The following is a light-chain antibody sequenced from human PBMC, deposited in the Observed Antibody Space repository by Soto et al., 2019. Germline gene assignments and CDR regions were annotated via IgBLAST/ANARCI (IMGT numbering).Light chain of an antibody. CDR3: QQSDSPGMYT. V-gene: IGKV1-39*01. Sequence: DIQMHQSPSYLSASVGDRVTITCRASQSLSIFLNWYQQKPGKAPKLLIYAASKLQSGGPSRFSGSGSGTDVTLIISSLQPEHFATYYCQQSDSPGMYTFGQGTKVDIK. CDR2: AAS. J-gene: IGKJ2*01. CDR1: QSLSIF.